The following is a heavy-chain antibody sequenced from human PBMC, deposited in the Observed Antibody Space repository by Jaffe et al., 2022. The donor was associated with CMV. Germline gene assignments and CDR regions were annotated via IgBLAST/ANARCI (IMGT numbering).Heavy chain of an antibody. Sequence: EVQLVESGGGLVQPGGSLRLSCAASGFTFSSYWMSWVRQAPGKGLEWVANIKQDGSEKYYVDSVKGRFTISRDNAKNSLYLQMNSLRAEDTAVYYCARDWAFYDYVWGSSGYYMDVWGKGTTVTVSS. CDR1: GFTFSSYW. CDR3: ARDWAFYDYVWGSSGYYMDV. J-gene: IGHJ6*03. CDR2: IKQDGSEK. D-gene: IGHD3-16*01. V-gene: IGHV3-7*03.